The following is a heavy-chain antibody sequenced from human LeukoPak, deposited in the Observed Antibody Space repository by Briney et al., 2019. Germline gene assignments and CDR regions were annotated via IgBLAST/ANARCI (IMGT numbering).Heavy chain of an antibody. CDR1: GFTFDDYA. Sequence: GRSLRLSCAASGFTFDDYAMHWVRQAPGKGLEWVSGISWKSGSIAYADSVKGRFTISRDNAKKSLYLQMNSLRAEDTALYYCARGWLTVTTNSFDYWGQGTLVTVSS. V-gene: IGHV3-9*01. D-gene: IGHD4-17*01. J-gene: IGHJ4*02. CDR3: ARGWLTVTTNSFDY. CDR2: ISWKSGSI.